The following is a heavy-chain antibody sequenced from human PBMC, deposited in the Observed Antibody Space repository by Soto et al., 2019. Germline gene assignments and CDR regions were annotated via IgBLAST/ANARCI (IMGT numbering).Heavy chain of an antibody. CDR1: GFSLSTSGMR. CDR2: IDWDDDK. J-gene: IGHJ3*02. CDR3: VTDSSGYTDAFDI. V-gene: IGHV2-70*04. Sequence: SGPTLVNPTHTLTLTCTFSGFSLSTSGMRVSWIRQPPGKALEWLARIDWDDDKFYSTSLKTRLTISKDTSKNQVVLTMTNMDPVDTATYYCVTDSSGYTDAFDIWGQGTMVTVSS. D-gene: IGHD3-22*01.